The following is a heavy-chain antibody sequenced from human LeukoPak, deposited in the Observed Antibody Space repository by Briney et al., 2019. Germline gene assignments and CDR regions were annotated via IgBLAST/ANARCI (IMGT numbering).Heavy chain of an antibody. CDR3: ATSAGDYRAGHYYYLGV. Sequence: ASVKVSCKASGYTVTGYYFHWVRQAPGQGLEWMGWINPNTAGTDYAHKFLGGVTLTWDTAISTAYMELNRLTSDDTAVYYCATSAGDYRAGHYYYLGVWGKGTSVTVSS. J-gene: IGHJ6*03. V-gene: IGHV1-2*07. CDR2: INPNTAGT. D-gene: IGHD4-11*01. CDR1: GYTVTGYY.